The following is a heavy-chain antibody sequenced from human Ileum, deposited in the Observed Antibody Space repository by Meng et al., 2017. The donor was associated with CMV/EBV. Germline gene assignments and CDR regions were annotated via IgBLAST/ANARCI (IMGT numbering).Heavy chain of an antibody. CDR2: INWNGGST. CDR3: ARGRTVTTSANWFDP. D-gene: IGHD4-17*01. V-gene: IGHV3-20*04. Sequence: GESLKISCAASGFTFDDYGMSWVRQAPGKGLEWVSGINWNGGSTGYADSVKGRFTISRDNAKNSLYLQMNSLRAEDTALYYCARGRTVTTSANWFDPWGQGTLVTVSS. CDR1: GFTFDDYG. J-gene: IGHJ5*02.